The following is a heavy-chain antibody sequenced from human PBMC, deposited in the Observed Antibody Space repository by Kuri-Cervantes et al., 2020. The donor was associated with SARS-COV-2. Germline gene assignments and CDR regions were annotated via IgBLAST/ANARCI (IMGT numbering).Heavy chain of an antibody. V-gene: IGHV1-2*02. Sequence: ASVKVSCKASGYTFTSYYMHWVRQAPGQGLEWMGWINPNSGGTNYAQKFQGRVTMIRDTSISTAYMELSRLRSDDTAVYYCARDLTVGAVDYWGQGTLVTVSS. CDR1: GYTFTSYY. J-gene: IGHJ4*02. CDR3: ARDLTVGAVDY. D-gene: IGHD1-26*01. CDR2: INPNSGGT.